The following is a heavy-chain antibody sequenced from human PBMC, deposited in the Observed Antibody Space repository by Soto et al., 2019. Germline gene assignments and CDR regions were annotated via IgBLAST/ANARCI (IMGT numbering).Heavy chain of an antibody. CDR3: AREHYRIAARPPDYFDY. D-gene: IGHD6-6*01. V-gene: IGHV3-33*01. Sequence: GGSLRLSCAASGFTFSSYGMHWVRQAPGKGLEWVAVIWYDGSNKYYADSVKGRFTISRDNSKNTLYLQMNSLRAEDTAVYYCAREHYRIAARPPDYFDYWGQGTLVTVSS. J-gene: IGHJ4*02. CDR2: IWYDGSNK. CDR1: GFTFSSYG.